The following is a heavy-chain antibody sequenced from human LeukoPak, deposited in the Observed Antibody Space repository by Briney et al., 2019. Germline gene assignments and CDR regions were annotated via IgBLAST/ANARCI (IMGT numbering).Heavy chain of an antibody. Sequence: ASVKVSCKASGYTFTSYYMHWVRQAPGQGLEWMGIINPSGGSTSYAQKFQGRVTMTRDMSTSTVYMELSSLRSEDTAVYYCARGPWGYCSGGSCEGFDYWGQGTLVTVSS. J-gene: IGHJ4*02. CDR3: ARGPWGYCSGGSCEGFDY. CDR2: INPSGGST. CDR1: GYTFTSYY. V-gene: IGHV1-46*01. D-gene: IGHD2-15*01.